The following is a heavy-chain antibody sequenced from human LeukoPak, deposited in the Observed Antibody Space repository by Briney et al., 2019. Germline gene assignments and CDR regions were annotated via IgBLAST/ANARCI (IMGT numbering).Heavy chain of an antibody. CDR1: GYTFTSYD. CDR2: INPNSGGT. V-gene: IGHV1-2*02. Sequence: ASVKVSCKASGYTFTSYDINWVRQATGQGLEWMGWINPNSGGTNYAQKFQGRVTMTRDTSISTAYMELSRLRSDDTAVYYCARDYYYGSGSYYTPQYNWFDPWGQGTLVTVSS. J-gene: IGHJ5*02. D-gene: IGHD3-10*01. CDR3: ARDYYYGSGSYYTPQYNWFDP.